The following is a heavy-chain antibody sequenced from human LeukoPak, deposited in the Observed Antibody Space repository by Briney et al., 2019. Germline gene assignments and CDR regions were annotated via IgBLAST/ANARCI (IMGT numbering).Heavy chain of an antibody. J-gene: IGHJ3*02. CDR3: ARSGGNYYSI. CDR2: IYPGDSDT. CDR1: GYRFSTYW. V-gene: IGHV5-51*01. D-gene: IGHD1-26*01. Sequence: PGVSLQISCKGSGYRFSTYWIGWVRPMPGKGLEWMGIIYPGDSDTIYSPSFQGQVTISADKSTSPANLQWSSLKASDTAMYYCARSGGNYYSIWGQGTMVTVSS.